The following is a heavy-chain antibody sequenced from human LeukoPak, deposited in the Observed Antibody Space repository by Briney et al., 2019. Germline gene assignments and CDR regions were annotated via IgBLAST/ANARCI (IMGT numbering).Heavy chain of an antibody. D-gene: IGHD1-26*01. Sequence: GGSLRLSCAASGFTFSHYVITWVRQAPGKGLEWVSSIGGNGGDTYFANSVKGRFTIYRDNSDNRLYLQMNSLRAEDTAVYYCAKNRGSYQGGFDCWGQGTLVTVSS. CDR3: AKNRGSYQGGFDC. V-gene: IGHV3-23*01. CDR2: IGGNGGDT. CDR1: GFTFSHYV. J-gene: IGHJ4*02.